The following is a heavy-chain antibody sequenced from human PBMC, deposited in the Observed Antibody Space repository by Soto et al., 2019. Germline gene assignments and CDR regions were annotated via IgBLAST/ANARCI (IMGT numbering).Heavy chain of an antibody. CDR2: INPNSGGT. CDR3: ARVLATRWGSGWPHYGMDV. D-gene: IGHD6-19*01. CDR1: GYTFTGYY. J-gene: IGHJ6*02. Sequence: VKVSCKASGYTFTGYYMHWVRQAPGQGLEWMGWINPNSGGTNYAQKFQGRVTMTRDTSISTAYMELSRLRSDDTAVYYCARVLATRWGSGWPHYGMDVWGQGTTVTVS. V-gene: IGHV1-2*02.